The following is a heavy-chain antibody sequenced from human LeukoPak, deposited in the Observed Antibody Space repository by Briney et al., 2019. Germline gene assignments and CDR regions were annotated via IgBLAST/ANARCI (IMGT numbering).Heavy chain of an antibody. D-gene: IGHD2-15*01. V-gene: IGHV3-23*01. CDR1: GFTFSSYA. CDR3: AKAVGYCSGGSCYTDY. Sequence: GGSLRLSCAASGFTFSSYAMSWVRQAPGKGPEWVSAISGSGGSTYYAASVQGRFTIARDNSKNTLYLQMNSLRVEDTAVYYCAKAVGYCSGGSCYTDYWGQGTLVTVSS. CDR2: ISGSGGST. J-gene: IGHJ4*02.